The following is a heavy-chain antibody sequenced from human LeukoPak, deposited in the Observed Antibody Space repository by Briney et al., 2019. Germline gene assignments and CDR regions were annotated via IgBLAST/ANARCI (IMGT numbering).Heavy chain of an antibody. CDR3: ARFLLYYDSSTYPNWFDP. D-gene: IGHD3-22*01. J-gene: IGHJ5*02. CDR1: GCSISSYH. V-gene: IGHV4-59*08. CDR2: IYYSGST. Sequence: ASETLSLTCTVSGCSISSYHWSWIRQPPGKGLEWIGYIYYSGSTNYNPSLKSRVTISVDTSKNLFSLKLTSVTAADTAVYYCARFLLYYDSSTYPNWFDPWGQGTLVTVSS.